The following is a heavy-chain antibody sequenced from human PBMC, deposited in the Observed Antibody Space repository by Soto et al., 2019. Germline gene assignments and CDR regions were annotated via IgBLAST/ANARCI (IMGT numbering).Heavy chain of an antibody. J-gene: IGHJ5*02. V-gene: IGHV4-39*01. CDR1: GDSIISSDFY. CDR2: IFYLGSS. D-gene: IGHD3-3*02. CDR3: ARHSLALRKNNWFDP. Sequence: ATLSLTCPVSGDSIISSDFYWGWVRQPPGKGLEWIGSIFYLGSSYYNPSLKSRVTMSVDTSKNQFSLRLRSVTAADTALYFCARHSLALRKNNWFDPWGQGIMVTVSS.